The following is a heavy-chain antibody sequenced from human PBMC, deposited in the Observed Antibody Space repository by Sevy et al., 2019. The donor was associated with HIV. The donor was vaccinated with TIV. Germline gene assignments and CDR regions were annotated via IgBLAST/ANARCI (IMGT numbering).Heavy chain of an antibody. Sequence: GESLKISCKGSGYSFTKYWIGWVRQMPGKGLEWMGIIYPGDSDTRNRPSFQGQVTISADKSISTAYLQWSSLKASDTAMYYCTSPGGNDTSGYHFFDHWGQGTLVTVSS. D-gene: IGHD3-22*01. J-gene: IGHJ4*02. CDR1: GYSFTKYW. CDR3: TSPGGNDTSGYHFFDH. V-gene: IGHV5-51*01. CDR2: IYPGDSDT.